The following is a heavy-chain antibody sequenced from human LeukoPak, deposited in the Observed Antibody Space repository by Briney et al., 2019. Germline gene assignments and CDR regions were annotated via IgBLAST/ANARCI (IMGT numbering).Heavy chain of an antibody. J-gene: IGHJ3*02. CDR3: ARVLDYYDSSGYYAFDI. CDR2: INPSGGST. V-gene: IGHV1-46*03. Sequence: ASVKVSCKASRYTFTSYGISWVRQAPGQGLEWMGMINPSGGSTSYAQKFQGRVTMTRDTSTSTVYMELSSLRSEDTAVYYCARVLDYYDSSGYYAFDIWGQGTMVTVSS. D-gene: IGHD3-22*01. CDR1: RYTFTSYG.